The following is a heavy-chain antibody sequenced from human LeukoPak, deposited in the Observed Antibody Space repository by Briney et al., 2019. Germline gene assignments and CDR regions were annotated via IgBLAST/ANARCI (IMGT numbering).Heavy chain of an antibody. CDR3: ARVNDLRGYCSSYDY. Sequence: GGSLRLSCTASGFTFDDYGMNWVRQAPGKGLEWVSGINWNAKSIGYADSVKGRFTISRDNAKNSLYLQMDSLRAEDTAFCYCARVNDLRGYCSSYDYWGQGTLVTVSS. V-gene: IGHV3-20*04. CDR1: GFTFDDYG. J-gene: IGHJ4*02. CDR2: INWNAKSI. D-gene: IGHD6-13*01.